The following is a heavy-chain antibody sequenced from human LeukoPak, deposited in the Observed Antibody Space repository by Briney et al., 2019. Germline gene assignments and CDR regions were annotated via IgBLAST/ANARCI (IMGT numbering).Heavy chain of an antibody. J-gene: IGHJ4*02. D-gene: IGHD3-22*01. V-gene: IGHV4-34*01. CDR2: VAHKGPTVYSPTLNR. CDR3: MRQGTNSGYYLLDY. CDR1: GAALSEYY. Sequence: EPSETLSLTCAVYGAALSEYYWSWIRQSPGKGLEWIGEVAHKGPTVYSPTLNRKYNPSFKSRVTMSVDPSKNQFSLKLTSVTVADTATYYCMRQGTNSGYYLLDYWGQGHLVIVSS.